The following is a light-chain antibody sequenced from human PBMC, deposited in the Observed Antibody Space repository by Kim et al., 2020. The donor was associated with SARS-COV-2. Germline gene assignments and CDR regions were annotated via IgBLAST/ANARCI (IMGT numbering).Light chain of an antibody. CDR1: SSNIGANYD. V-gene: IGLV1-40*01. CDR2: NNS. CDR3: QSYDSSLSAGV. J-gene: IGLJ3*02. Sequence: QVVTISCTGSSSNIGANYDVLWYQQLPGTAPKLLIYNNSQRPAGVPDRFSGSKSGTSASLAITGLQAEDEADYYCQSYDSSLSAGVFGGGTQLTVL.